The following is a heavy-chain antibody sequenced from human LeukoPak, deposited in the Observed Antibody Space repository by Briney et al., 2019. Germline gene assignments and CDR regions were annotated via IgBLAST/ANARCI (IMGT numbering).Heavy chain of an antibody. CDR3: ARAGQQLVLNWFDP. CDR1: GFSFSDYY. J-gene: IGHJ5*02. D-gene: IGHD6-13*01. CDR2: ITSNGSTM. V-gene: IGHV3-11*01. Sequence: GGPLRLSCTASGFSFSDYYMNWIRQAPGKGLEWVSYITSNGSTMSYADSVKGRFTISRDNAKNSLYLQMNSLRAEDTAVYYCARAGQQLVLNWFDPWGQGTLVTVSS.